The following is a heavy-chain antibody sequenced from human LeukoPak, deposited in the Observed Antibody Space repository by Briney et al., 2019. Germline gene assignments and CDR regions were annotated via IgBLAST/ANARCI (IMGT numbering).Heavy chain of an antibody. Sequence: PGGSLRLSCAASGFTFGDYAMSWVRQAPGKGLEWVGFIRSKAYGGTTEYAASVKGRFTISRDDSKSIAYLQMNSLKTEDTAVYYCTRGPQWELQPFDIWGQGTMVTVSS. V-gene: IGHV3-49*04. CDR2: IRSKAYGGTT. D-gene: IGHD1-26*01. CDR3: TRGPQWELQPFDI. J-gene: IGHJ3*02. CDR1: GFTFGDYA.